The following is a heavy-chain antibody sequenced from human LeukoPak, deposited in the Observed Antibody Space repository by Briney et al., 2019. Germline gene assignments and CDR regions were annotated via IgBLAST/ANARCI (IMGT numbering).Heavy chain of an antibody. Sequence: GGSLRLSCAASGFTFSSYAMNWVRQAPGKGLEWVSAISGSGGSTYYADSVKGRFTISRDNSKNTLYLQMNSLRAEDTAVYYCAKGTYGRLESGYFDYWGQGTLVTVSS. CDR3: AKGTYGRLESGYFDY. CDR2: ISGSGGST. D-gene: IGHD1-1*01. V-gene: IGHV3-23*01. CDR1: GFTFSSYA. J-gene: IGHJ4*02.